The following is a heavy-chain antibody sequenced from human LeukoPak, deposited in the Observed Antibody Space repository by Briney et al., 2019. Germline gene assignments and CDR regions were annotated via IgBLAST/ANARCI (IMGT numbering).Heavy chain of an antibody. CDR3: AFDPDYGRASFES. Sequence: SGPTLVKPTETLTLTCTFSGFSLNTGGVGVGWIRQPPGKALEWLALIYWNDDKSYSPSLRSRLTITKDTARDQVVLTMTNMDPVDTGTYYCAFDPDYGRASFESWGQGALVTVSS. D-gene: IGHD4-17*01. CDR2: IYWNDDK. J-gene: IGHJ4*02. V-gene: IGHV2-5*04. CDR1: GFSLNTGGVG.